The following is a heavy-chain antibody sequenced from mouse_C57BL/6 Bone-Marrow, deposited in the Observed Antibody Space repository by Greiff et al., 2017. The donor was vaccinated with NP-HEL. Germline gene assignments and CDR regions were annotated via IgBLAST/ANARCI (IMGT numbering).Heavy chain of an antibody. CDR1: GFSFNTYA. CDR3: VRPGCAY. Sequence: EVQGVESGGGLVQPKGSLKLSCAASGFSFNTYAMNWVRQAPGTGLEWVARIRSKSNNYATYYADSVKDRFTISRDDSESMLYLQMNNLKTEDTAMYYGVRPGCAYWGQGTLVTVSA. CDR2: IRSKSNNYAT. J-gene: IGHJ3*01. V-gene: IGHV10-1*01.